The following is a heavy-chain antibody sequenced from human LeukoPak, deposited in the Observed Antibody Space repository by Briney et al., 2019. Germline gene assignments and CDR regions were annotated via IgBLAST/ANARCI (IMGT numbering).Heavy chain of an antibody. Sequence: GGSLRLSCTTSGFIFAKYAMAWVRQSPGKGLEWVSTISASGADTYYADSVKGRFTISRDNSKNTLYLQMNSLRAEDTAVYYCARDSGSSSWYALGYWGQGTLVTVSS. V-gene: IGHV3-23*01. J-gene: IGHJ4*02. CDR1: GFIFAKYA. CDR2: ISASGADT. D-gene: IGHD6-13*01. CDR3: ARDSGSSSWYALGY.